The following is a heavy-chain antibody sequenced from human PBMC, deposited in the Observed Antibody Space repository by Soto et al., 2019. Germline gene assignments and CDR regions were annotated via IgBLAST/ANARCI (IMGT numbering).Heavy chain of an antibody. J-gene: IGHJ4*02. CDR3: TKPGARFGEFYFDS. CDR1: GITFGSYA. V-gene: IGHV3-23*01. Sequence: QPGGSLRLSCAASGITFGSYAMSWVRQAPGKGPEWVSAISSSGGNTYYADSVKGRFTISRDNSKNMMYLQMNSLRAEDTAVYYCTKPGARFGEFYFDSWGLGTLVTVSS. CDR2: ISSSGGNT. D-gene: IGHD3-10*01.